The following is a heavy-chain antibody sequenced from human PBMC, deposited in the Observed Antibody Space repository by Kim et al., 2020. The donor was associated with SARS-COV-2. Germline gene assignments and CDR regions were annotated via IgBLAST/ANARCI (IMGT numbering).Heavy chain of an antibody. CDR3: AREATSYYDP. CDR2: INGSGSST. J-gene: IGHJ5*02. V-gene: IGHV3-23*01. CDR1: GLTFSIHS. D-gene: IGHD3-10*01. Sequence: GGSLRLSCAASGLTFSIHSMSWVRQAPGKGLEWVSSINGSGSSTYYADSVKGRFTISRDNSKNTLYLQMSSLRAEDTALYYCAREATSYYDP.